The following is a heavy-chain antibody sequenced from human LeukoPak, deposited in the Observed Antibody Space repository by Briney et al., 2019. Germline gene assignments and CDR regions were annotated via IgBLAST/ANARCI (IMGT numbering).Heavy chain of an antibody. CDR1: GGSFSGYY. J-gene: IGHJ4*02. D-gene: IGHD1-26*01. CDR2: INHSGTT. V-gene: IGHV4-34*01. Sequence: SETLSLTCIVYGGSFSGYYWSWIRQAPGKGLEWIGEINHSGTTNYNPSLKSRVTISVDTSKNQFSLKLSSVTAADTAVFYGARGGSYPTRNDYWGQGTLVTVSS. CDR3: ARGGSYPTRNDY.